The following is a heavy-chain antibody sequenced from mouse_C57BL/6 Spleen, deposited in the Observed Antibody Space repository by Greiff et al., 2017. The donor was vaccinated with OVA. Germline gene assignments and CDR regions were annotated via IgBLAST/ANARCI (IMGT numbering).Heavy chain of an antibody. D-gene: IGHD2-4*01. V-gene: IGHV1-54*01. CDR3: ARAGDYDDAMDY. CDR2: INPGSGGT. J-gene: IGHJ4*01. CDR1: GYAFTNYL. Sequence: QVQLQQSGAELVRPGTSVKVSCKASGYAFTNYLIEWVKQRPGQGLEWIGVINPGSGGTNYNEKFKGKATLTADKSSSTAYMQLSSLTSEDSAVYVCARAGDYDDAMDYWGQGTSVTVSS.